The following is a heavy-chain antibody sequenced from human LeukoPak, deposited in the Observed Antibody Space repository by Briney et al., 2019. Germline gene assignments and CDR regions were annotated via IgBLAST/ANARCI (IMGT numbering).Heavy chain of an antibody. CDR3: ARVRFLEWLNLDY. V-gene: IGHV3-53*01. CDR2: IYSGGST. Sequence: GGSLRLSCAASGFAVSSNYMSWVRQSPGKLLAWVSVIYSGGSTYYADSVKGRFTISRDNSKNTLYLQMNSLRAEDTAVYHCARVRFLEWLNLDYWGQGTLVTVSS. D-gene: IGHD3-3*01. J-gene: IGHJ4*02. CDR1: GFAVSSNY.